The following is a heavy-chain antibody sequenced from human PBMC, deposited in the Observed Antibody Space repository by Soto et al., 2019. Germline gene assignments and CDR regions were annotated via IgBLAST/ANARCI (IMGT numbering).Heavy chain of an antibody. CDR1: DGSISSRSNY. D-gene: IGHD1-26*01. CDR3: AREGPPIRAHNTPEYFQQ. Sequence: QLQLQESGPGLVKPSETLSLTCTVSDGSISSRSNYWGWIRQPPGKDLEWIGSVYYTGGTYYNPSLKSRVAISIDMSKNQFSLELSFVTAADTAVYSCAREGPPIRAHNTPEYFQQWGQGTLVTVSS. CDR2: VYYTGGT. V-gene: IGHV4-39*02. J-gene: IGHJ1*01.